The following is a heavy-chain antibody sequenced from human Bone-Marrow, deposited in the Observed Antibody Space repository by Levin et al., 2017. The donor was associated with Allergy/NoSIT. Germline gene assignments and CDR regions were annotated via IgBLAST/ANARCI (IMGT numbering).Heavy chain of an antibody. CDR3: TSSVREDRGLVC. Sequence: PGGSLRLSCAASGFTFSNYYMSWIRQAPGKGLEWVSYISSTSSAIHYAASVKGRFTISRDNAKNSLYLQINSLRPEDTAVYYCTSSVREDRGLVCWGQGTTVTVSS. CDR2: ISSTSSAI. V-gene: IGHV3-11*01. CDR1: GFTFSNYY. J-gene: IGHJ6*02. D-gene: IGHD1-26*01.